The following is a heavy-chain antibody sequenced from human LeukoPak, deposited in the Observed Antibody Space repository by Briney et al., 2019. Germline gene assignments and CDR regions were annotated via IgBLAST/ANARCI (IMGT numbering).Heavy chain of an antibody. J-gene: IGHJ4*02. Sequence: GGSLRLSCAASGFSFTYSWMAWVRQTPEKGLEWVANIKQDGSEKYYLDSVKGRFTISRDNAKNSLYLQMNSLRVEDTAFYYCAKDNRRHYTSGPNPDSLHWGQGALVTVSS. CDR1: GFSFTYSW. CDR3: AKDNRRHYTSGPNPDSLH. D-gene: IGHD6-19*01. CDR2: IKQDGSEK. V-gene: IGHV3-7*03.